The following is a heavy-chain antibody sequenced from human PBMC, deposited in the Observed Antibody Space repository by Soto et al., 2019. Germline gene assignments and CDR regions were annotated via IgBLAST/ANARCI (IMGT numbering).Heavy chain of an antibody. J-gene: IGHJ4*02. V-gene: IGHV1-18*01. D-gene: IGHD3-10*01. CDR1: GYTFTNYD. CDR2: ISVDNGST. CDR3: ARDQSLSRQAAPGY. Sequence: QVQLVQSGAEVKKPGASVKVSCKASGYTFTNYDISWVRQAPGQGLEGMGWISVDNGSTNYAQKFQGRVTMTRDTSPSTADMEGRSLRSNATAVYYCARDQSLSRQAAPGYWGQGTLVTVSS.